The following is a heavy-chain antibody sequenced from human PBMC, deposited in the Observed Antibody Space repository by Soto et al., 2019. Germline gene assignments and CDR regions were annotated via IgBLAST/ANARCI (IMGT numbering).Heavy chain of an antibody. J-gene: IGHJ3*02. D-gene: IGHD4-17*01. V-gene: IGHV4-4*02. CDR1: SGSISSSNW. CDR2: IYHSGST. Sequence: QVQLQESGPGLVKPSGTLYLTCAVSSGSISSSNWWSWVRQPPGKGLEWIGKIYHSGSTNYNPSLKSRVTISVDKSKNQFSLKLSSVTAADTAVYYCASQSTVTTINGAFDIWGQGTMVTVSS. CDR3: ASQSTVTTINGAFDI.